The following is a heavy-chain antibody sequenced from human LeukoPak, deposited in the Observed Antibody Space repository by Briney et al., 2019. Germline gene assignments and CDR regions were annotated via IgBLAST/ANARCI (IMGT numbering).Heavy chain of an antibody. CDR3: ARDLGYGSGSYYADY. J-gene: IGHJ4*02. CDR2: IIPIFGTA. Sequence: SVKVSCKASGGTFSSYAISWVRQAPGQGLEWMGGIIPIFGTANYAQKFQGRVTITADESTSTAYMELSSLRSEDTAVYYCARDLGYGSGSYYADYWGQGTLVTVSS. V-gene: IGHV1-69*13. CDR1: GGTFSSYA. D-gene: IGHD3-10*01.